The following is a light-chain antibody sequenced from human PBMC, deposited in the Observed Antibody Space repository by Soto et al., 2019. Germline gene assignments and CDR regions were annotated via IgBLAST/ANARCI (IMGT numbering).Light chain of an antibody. CDR1: SSDVGDYNY. Sequence: QSALTQPPSASGSPGQSVTISCTGTSSDVGDYNYVSWYQQHPGKAPKVMIYDVSERPSGVPDRFSGSKSGNTASLTVSGLQAEDEADYYCSSYAGSNNVVFGGGTKLTVL. CDR3: SSYAGSNNVV. CDR2: DVS. V-gene: IGLV2-8*01. J-gene: IGLJ2*01.